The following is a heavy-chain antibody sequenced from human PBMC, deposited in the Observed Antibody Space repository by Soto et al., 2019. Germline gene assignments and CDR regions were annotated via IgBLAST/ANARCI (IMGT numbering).Heavy chain of an antibody. CDR2: ITASGGSA. Sequence: GGSLRLSCAASGFTFSSYAMSWVRQAPGKGLEWVSGITASGGSASYADSVKGRFTISRDNSKNTLYLQMNSLRAEDTAVYYCAHTQGIVLVPAAIWYWGQGTLVTVSS. V-gene: IGHV3-23*01. D-gene: IGHD2-2*02. CDR3: AHTQGIVLVPAAIWY. J-gene: IGHJ4*02. CDR1: GFTFSSYA.